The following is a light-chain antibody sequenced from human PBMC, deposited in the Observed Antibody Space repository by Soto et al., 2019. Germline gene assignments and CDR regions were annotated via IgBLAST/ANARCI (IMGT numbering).Light chain of an antibody. J-gene: IGKJ2*01. CDR3: PQYDTYFRYT. CDR2: DGY. CDR1: QTINSK. V-gene: IGKV1-5*01. Sequence: DIQMAQSPSTLSASVGDRVTITCRASQTINSKLAWYQKKPGKAPKLLIYDGYSLESGVPSRFSGSGSGTEFTLSIGSLQHHDVATYYCPQYDTYFRYTFGQGTKLDIK.